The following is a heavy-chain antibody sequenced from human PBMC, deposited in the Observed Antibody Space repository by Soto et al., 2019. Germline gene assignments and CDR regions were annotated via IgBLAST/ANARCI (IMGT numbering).Heavy chain of an antibody. CDR3: ARPRYDGSGTPFDH. J-gene: IGHJ4*02. V-gene: IGHV3-74*01. D-gene: IGHD3-22*01. CDR2: ISGDGSST. Sequence: EVQLVESGGGLVQPGGSLRVSCAASGFTFSSYWMHWVRQVPGKGLVWVSRISGDGSSTSYADAVRGRFTISIDNAKNTLYLQMNSLRAADTALYYCARPRYDGSGTPFDHWGQGALVTVSA. CDR1: GFTFSSYW.